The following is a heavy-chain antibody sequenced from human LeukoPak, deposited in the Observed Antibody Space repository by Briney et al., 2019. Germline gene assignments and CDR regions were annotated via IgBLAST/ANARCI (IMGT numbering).Heavy chain of an antibody. CDR2: IYTSGST. Sequence: PSETLSLTCTVSGGSISSYYWSWIRQPAGKGLEWIGRIYTSGSTNYNPSLKSRVTISVDTSKNQFSLKLSSVTAADTAVYYCARIGVVVGHYYYMDVWGKGTTVTVSS. V-gene: IGHV4-4*07. CDR1: GGSISSYY. J-gene: IGHJ6*03. D-gene: IGHD2-15*01. CDR3: ARIGVVVGHYYYMDV.